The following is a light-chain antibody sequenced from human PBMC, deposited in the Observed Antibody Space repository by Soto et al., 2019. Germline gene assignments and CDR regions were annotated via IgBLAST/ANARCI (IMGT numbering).Light chain of an antibody. CDR1: NSDVGSYNF. CDR3: GSYTTSSNYV. J-gene: IGLJ1*01. Sequence: QSVLTQPASVSGSPGQSITFPCTGTNSDVGSYNFVSWYQQHPGRAPKLMIYDVSKRPSGVSNRFSGSKSGNTASLTISGLQAEDQADYYCGSYTTSSNYVFGTGTKVTVL. V-gene: IGLV2-14*01. CDR2: DVS.